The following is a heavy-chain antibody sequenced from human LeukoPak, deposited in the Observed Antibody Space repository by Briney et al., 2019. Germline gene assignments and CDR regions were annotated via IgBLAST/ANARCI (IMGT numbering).Heavy chain of an antibody. Sequence: SETLSLTCTVSGGPISSYYGSWIRQPPGKGLEWFGYIYYSGSTNYNPSLKSRVTISVDTSKNQFSLKLRSVTAADTAVYYCARDFDWSVDSSWSQGTLVTVSS. CDR2: IYYSGST. D-gene: IGHD3-9*01. CDR1: GGPISSYY. CDR3: ARDFDWSVDSS. V-gene: IGHV4-59*01. J-gene: IGHJ4*02.